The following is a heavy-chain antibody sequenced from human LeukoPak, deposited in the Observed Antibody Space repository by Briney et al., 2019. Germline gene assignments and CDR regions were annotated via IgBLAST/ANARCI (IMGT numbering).Heavy chain of an antibody. V-gene: IGHV1-2*02. Sequence: GASVKVSCKASGYTFTGYYMHWVRQAPGQGLEWMGWINPNSGGTNCAQKFQGRVTMTRDTSISTAYMELSRLRSDDTAVYYCARKYSSSWPSYYYYGMDVWGQGTTVTVSS. CDR1: GYTFTGYY. CDR2: INPNSGGT. D-gene: IGHD6-13*01. CDR3: ARKYSSSWPSYYYYGMDV. J-gene: IGHJ6*02.